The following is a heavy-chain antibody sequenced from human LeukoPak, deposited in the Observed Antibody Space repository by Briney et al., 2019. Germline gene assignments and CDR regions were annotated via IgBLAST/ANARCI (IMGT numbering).Heavy chain of an antibody. CDR3: AKGYRTTGTTVDY. CDR2: ISGSGGST. CDR1: GFTFSSYA. D-gene: IGHD1-1*01. Sequence: GGSLRLSCAASGFTFSSYAMSWVRQAPGKWRERVSAISGSGGSTYYADSVKGRFTISRDNSKNTLYLQMNSLRAEDTAVYYCAKGYRTTGTTVDYWGQGTLVTVSS. V-gene: IGHV3-23*01. J-gene: IGHJ4*02.